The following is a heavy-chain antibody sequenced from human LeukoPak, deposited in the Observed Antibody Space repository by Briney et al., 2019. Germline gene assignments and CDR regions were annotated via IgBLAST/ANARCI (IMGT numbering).Heavy chain of an antibody. CDR3: AAGAGGGFWSGFL. J-gene: IGHJ4*02. V-gene: IGHV1-58*02. CDR2: IVVGSGNT. Sequence: ASVTVSCKASGFTFTSSAMQWVRQARGQRLEWMGWIVVGSGNTNYAQKFQERVTITRDMSTSTAYMELSSLRSEDTAVYYCAAGAGGGFWSGFLWGQGTLVTVSS. CDR1: GFTFTSSA. D-gene: IGHD3-16*01.